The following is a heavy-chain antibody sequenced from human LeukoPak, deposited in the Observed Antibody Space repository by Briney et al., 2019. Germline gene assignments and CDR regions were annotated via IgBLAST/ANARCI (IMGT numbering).Heavy chain of an antibody. V-gene: IGHV3-30*14. D-gene: IGHD3-22*01. CDR1: GFTFSSYA. Sequence: GGSLRLSCAASGFTFSSYAMHWVRQAPGKGLEWVAVISYDGSNKYYADSVKGRFTISRENAKNSLYLQMNSLRAGDTAVYYCARATYYYDSSGYCLDYWGQGTLVTVSS. CDR3: ARATYYYDSSGYCLDY. J-gene: IGHJ4*02. CDR2: ISYDGSNK.